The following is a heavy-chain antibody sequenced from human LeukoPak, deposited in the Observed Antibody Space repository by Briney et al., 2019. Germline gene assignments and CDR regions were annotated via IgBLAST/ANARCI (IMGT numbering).Heavy chain of an antibody. CDR3: ARLPNYYYGSFRFDP. J-gene: IGHJ5*02. CDR2: IYYSWST. Sequence: SSETLSLTCTVSGFTISSSSYYWGWIRQPPGKGLDWIVSIYYSWSTYYNPSIKSLATISVDASKNQFPRMMSFVTAEDAVVYFCARLPNYYYGSFRFDPWGQGTLVTVSS. D-gene: IGHD3-10*01. CDR1: GFTISSSSYY. V-gene: IGHV4-39*01.